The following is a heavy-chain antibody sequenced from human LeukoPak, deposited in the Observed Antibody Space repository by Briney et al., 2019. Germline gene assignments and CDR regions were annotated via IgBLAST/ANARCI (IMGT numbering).Heavy chain of an antibody. J-gene: IGHJ3*02. CDR1: GFTFSSYW. D-gene: IGHD2-2*02. V-gene: IGHV3-7*01. CDR3: ARESLVPAAIPVGAFDI. Sequence: GGSLRLSCAASGFTFSSYWMSWVRQAPGKGLEWVANIKQDGSEKYYVDSVKGRFTISRDNSKNTLYLQMNSLRAEDTAVYYCARESLVPAAIPVGAFDIWGQGTMVTVSS. CDR2: IKQDGSEK.